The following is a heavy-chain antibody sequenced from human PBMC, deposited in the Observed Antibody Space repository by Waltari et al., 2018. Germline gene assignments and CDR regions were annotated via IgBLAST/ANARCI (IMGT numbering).Heavy chain of an antibody. V-gene: IGHV7-4-1*02. CDR2: INTNTGNP. J-gene: IGHJ6*02. CDR1: GYTFTSYA. D-gene: IGHD3-9*01. Sequence: QVQLVQSGSELKKPGASVKVSCKASGYTFTSYAMNWVRQAPGQGLEWMGWINTNTGNPTYAQGFTGRFVFSLDTSVSTAYLQISSLKAEDTAMYYCATALYDGLSFVSDGMDVWGQGTTVTVSS. CDR3: ATALYDGLSFVSDGMDV.